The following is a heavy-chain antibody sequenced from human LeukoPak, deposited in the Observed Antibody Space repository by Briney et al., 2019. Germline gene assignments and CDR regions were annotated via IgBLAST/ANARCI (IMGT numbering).Heavy chain of an antibody. CDR3: TRSAELLWFGEHLSN. Sequence: PGGSLRLSCAASGFTFSGSAMHWVRQASGKGLEWVGRIRSKANSYATAYAASVKGRFTISRDDSKNTAYLQMNSLKTEDTAVYYCTRSAELLWFGEHLSNWGQGTLVTVSS. CDR1: GFTFSGSA. D-gene: IGHD3-10*01. CDR2: IRSKANSYAT. V-gene: IGHV3-73*01. J-gene: IGHJ4*02.